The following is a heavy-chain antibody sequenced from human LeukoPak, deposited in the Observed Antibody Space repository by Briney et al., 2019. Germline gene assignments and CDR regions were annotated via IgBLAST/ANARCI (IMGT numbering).Heavy chain of an antibody. CDR1: GGSIRDYY. Sequence: SETLSLTCTVSGGSIRDYYWSWIRQSAGKGLEWIGRIYTSGSTNYNPSLTSRVTMSVDTSKNQFSLILSSVTAADTAVYYCAREGYCSGGSCYLNWFDPWGQGTLATVSS. V-gene: IGHV4-4*07. J-gene: IGHJ5*02. CDR3: AREGYCSGGSCYLNWFDP. CDR2: IYTSGST. D-gene: IGHD2-15*01.